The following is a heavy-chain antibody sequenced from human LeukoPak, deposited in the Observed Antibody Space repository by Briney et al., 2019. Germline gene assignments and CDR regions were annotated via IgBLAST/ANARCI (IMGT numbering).Heavy chain of an antibody. CDR2: IYYSGST. CDR3: ASHLYCGGDCYQFDY. V-gene: IGHV4-59*01. J-gene: IGHJ4*02. D-gene: IGHD2-21*02. Sequence: SETLSLTCTVSGGSISSYYWSWIRQPPGKGLEGIGYIYYSGSTNYNPSLTSRVTISVDTSKNQFSLKLSSVTAADTAVYYCASHLYCGGDCYQFDYWGQGTLVTVSS. CDR1: GGSISSYY.